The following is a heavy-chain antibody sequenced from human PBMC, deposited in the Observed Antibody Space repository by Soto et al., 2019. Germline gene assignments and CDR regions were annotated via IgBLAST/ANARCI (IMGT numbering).Heavy chain of an antibody. D-gene: IGHD3-10*01. V-gene: IGHV4-39*01. J-gene: IGHJ5*02. CDR3: ARHGVFGGWFDP. CDR2: IYYSGST. Sequence: SETLSLTCTVSGGSISSSSYYWGWIRQPPGKGLEWIGSIYYSGSTHYNSSLKSRVTISVETSKNQFSLKLSSVTAADTAVYYCARHGVFGGWFDPWGQGTLVTVSS. CDR1: GGSISSSSYY.